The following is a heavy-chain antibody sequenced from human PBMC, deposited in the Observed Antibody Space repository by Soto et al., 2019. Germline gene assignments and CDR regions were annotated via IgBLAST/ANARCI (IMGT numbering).Heavy chain of an antibody. D-gene: IGHD2-15*01. CDR3: ARVEGIYCSGGSCYFLRGSNWFDP. V-gene: IGHV4-34*01. Sequence: KTSETLSLTCAVYGGSFSGYYWSWIRQPPGKGLEWIGEINHSGSTNYNPSLKSRVTISVDTSKNQFSLKLSSVTAADTAVYYCARVEGIYCSGGSCYFLRGSNWFDPWGQGTLVTVSS. CDR2: INHSGST. CDR1: GGSFSGYY. J-gene: IGHJ5*02.